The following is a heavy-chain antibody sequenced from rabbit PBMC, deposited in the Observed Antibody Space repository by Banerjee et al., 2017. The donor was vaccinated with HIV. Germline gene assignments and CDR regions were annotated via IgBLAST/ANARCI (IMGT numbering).Heavy chain of an antibody. CDR3: ARLYAGSSGYLTL. Sequence: QAPGKGLEWIGYIKTGSGSAYYASWVNGRFSISRENTQNTLYLQLNSLTAADTATYFCARLYAGSSGYLTLWGPGTLVTVS. J-gene: IGHJ4*01. CDR2: IKTGSGSA. D-gene: IGHD1-1*01. V-gene: IGHV1S7*01.